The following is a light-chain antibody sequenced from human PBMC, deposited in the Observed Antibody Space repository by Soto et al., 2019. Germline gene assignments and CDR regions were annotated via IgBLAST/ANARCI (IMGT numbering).Light chain of an antibody. CDR2: YDT. Sequence: SYELTQPPSVSVAPGKTARITCGGYNIGSKSVHWYQQKPGQAPVLVIYYDTDRPSGIPERFSGSNSGNTATLTISRVEAGDEADYYCQVWDSSGDHPNWVFGGGTKLTVL. CDR1: NIGSKS. V-gene: IGLV3-21*04. J-gene: IGLJ3*02. CDR3: QVWDSSGDHPNWV.